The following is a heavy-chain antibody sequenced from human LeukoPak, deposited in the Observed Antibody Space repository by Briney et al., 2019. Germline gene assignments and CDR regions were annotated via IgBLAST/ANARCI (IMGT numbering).Heavy chain of an antibody. D-gene: IGHD2-15*01. CDR3: ARDPGIVVVVAAGYFDL. Sequence: SETLSLTCTVSGGSNSSSSYYWGWIRQPPGKGLEWIWSIYYSGSTYYNPSLKSRVTISVDTSKNQFSLKLSSVTAADTAVYYCARDPGIVVVVAAGYFDLWGRGTLVTVSS. J-gene: IGHJ2*01. V-gene: IGHV4-39*07. CDR1: GGSNSSSSYY. CDR2: IYYSGST.